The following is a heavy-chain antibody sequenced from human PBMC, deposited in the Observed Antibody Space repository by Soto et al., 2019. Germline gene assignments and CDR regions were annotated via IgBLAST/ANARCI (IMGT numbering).Heavy chain of an antibody. Sequence: DSLTISCKGSGYSFTSYWISLVRQMPGKGLEWMGRIDPSDSYTNYSPSFQGHVTISADKSISTAYLQWSSLKASDTAMYYCAATKGGYYYYYGMDVWGQGTTVTVSS. D-gene: IGHD1-26*01. CDR3: AATKGGYYYYYGMDV. J-gene: IGHJ6*02. V-gene: IGHV5-10-1*01. CDR1: GYSFTSYW. CDR2: IDPSDSYT.